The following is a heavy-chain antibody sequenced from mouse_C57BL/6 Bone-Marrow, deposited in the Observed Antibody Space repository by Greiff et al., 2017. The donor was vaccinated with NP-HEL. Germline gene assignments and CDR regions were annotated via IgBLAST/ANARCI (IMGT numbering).Heavy chain of an antibody. CDR2: ISSGGSYT. CDR1: GFTFSSYG. V-gene: IGHV5-6*01. Sequence: DVQLVESGGDLVKPGGSLKLSCAASGFTFSSYGMSWVRQTPDKRLEWVATISSGGSYTYYPDSVKGRFTISRDNAKNTLYLQMSSLKSEDTAMYYCARPMKRGYFDVWGTGTTVTVSS. J-gene: IGHJ1*03. CDR3: ARPMKRGYFDV.